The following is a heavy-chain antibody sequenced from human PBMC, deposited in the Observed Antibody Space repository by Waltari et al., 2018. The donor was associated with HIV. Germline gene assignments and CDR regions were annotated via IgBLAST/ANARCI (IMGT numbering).Heavy chain of an antibody. CDR3: AREDYSGYVGHGFDI. V-gene: IGHV3-21*02. Sequence: QLVESGGGQVQPGGSLRLSCGASGFTFSFSSYTMSWVRQAPGKGRGWVSSISRSGSFIYSADAVKGRFTISRDNAKNSLYLQMNSLRTEDTAVYYCAREDYSGYVGHGFDIWGQGTMVTVSS. J-gene: IGHJ3*02. D-gene: IGHD4-4*01. CDR2: ISRSGSFI. CDR1: GFTFSFSSYT.